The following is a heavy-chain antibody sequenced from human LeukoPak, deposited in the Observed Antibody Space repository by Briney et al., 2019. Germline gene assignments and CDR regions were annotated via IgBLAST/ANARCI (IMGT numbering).Heavy chain of an antibody. V-gene: IGHV3-21*01. CDR1: GFTFSIYS. Sequence: GGSLRLSCAASGFTFSIYSMIWVRQAPGKGLEWVSSITSSSTYTYYADSVRGRFTISRDNAKNSLHLQMNSLRAEDTAVYYCARDVLLWFGGLSDVPWGQGTLVTVSS. CDR2: ITSSSTYT. D-gene: IGHD3-10*01. CDR3: ARDVLLWFGGLSDVP. J-gene: IGHJ5*02.